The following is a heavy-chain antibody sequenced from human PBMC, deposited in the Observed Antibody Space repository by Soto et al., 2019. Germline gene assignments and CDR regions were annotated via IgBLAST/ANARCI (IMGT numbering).Heavy chain of an antibody. J-gene: IGHJ4*02. CDR3: ARHAVAGNRVHFDY. D-gene: IGHD6-19*01. Sequence: PSETLSLTCTVSGGSISSYYWSWIRQPPGKGLEWIGYIYYSGSTNYNPSLKSRVTISVDTSKNQFSLKLSSVTAADTAVYYCARHAVAGNRVHFDYWGQGTLVTVSS. CDR2: IYYSGST. CDR1: GGSISSYY. V-gene: IGHV4-59*08.